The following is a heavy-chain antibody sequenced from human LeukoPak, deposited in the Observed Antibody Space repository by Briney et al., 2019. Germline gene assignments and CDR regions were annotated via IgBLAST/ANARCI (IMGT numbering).Heavy chain of an antibody. V-gene: IGHV3-15*01. Sequence: GGSLRLSCAASGFTFINAWMSWVRQAPGKGLEWVGRIKSRAGGGTTDYAAPVKGRFSISRDDSKNTLYLQMNSLKTEDTALYYCTTERYYALAYWGQGTLVTVSS. CDR3: TTERYYALAY. CDR1: GFTFINAW. J-gene: IGHJ4*02. D-gene: IGHD2-2*01. CDR2: IKSRAGGGTT.